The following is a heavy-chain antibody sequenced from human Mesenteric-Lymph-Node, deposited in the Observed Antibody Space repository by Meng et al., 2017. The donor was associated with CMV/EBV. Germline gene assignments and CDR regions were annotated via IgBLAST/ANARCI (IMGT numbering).Heavy chain of an antibody. CDR3: ARDLYSGSNRGY. Sequence: GGPLRLSCEVSGFTISDYWMAWVRQAPGKGLEWVANINQGGSVRNYMDSVKGRFTISRDTAKNSLYLQMNSLRGEDTAVYFCARDLYSGSNRGYWGHGTMVTVSS. CDR2: INQGGSVR. CDR1: GFTISDYW. V-gene: IGHV3-7*01. D-gene: IGHD1-26*01. J-gene: IGHJ4*01.